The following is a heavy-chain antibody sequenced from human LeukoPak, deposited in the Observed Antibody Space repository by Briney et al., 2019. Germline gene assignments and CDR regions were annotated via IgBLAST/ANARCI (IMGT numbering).Heavy chain of an antibody. CDR3: ARGIAVAGYYYYMDV. CDR1: GFTFSSYS. J-gene: IGHJ6*03. V-gene: IGHV3-21*01. CDR2: ISSSSSYI. D-gene: IGHD6-19*01. Sequence: GGSLRLSCAASGFTFSSYSMNWVRQAPGEGLEWVSSISSSSSYIYYADSVKGRFTISRDNAKNSLYLQMNSLRAEDTAVYYCARGIAVAGYYYYMDVWGKGTTVTVSS.